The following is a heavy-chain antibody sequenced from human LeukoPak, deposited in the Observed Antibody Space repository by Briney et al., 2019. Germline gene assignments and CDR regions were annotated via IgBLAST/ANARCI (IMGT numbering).Heavy chain of an antibody. CDR3: ARAKRYFDWFQSYFDY. Sequence: PGGSLRLSCAASGFTFSSYAMHWVRQAPGKGLEWVAVISYDGSNKYYADSVKGRFTISRDNSKNTLYLQMNSLRAEDTAVYYCARAKRYFDWFQSYFDYWGQGTLVTVSS. V-gene: IGHV3-30*04. D-gene: IGHD3-9*01. J-gene: IGHJ4*02. CDR2: ISYDGSNK. CDR1: GFTFSSYA.